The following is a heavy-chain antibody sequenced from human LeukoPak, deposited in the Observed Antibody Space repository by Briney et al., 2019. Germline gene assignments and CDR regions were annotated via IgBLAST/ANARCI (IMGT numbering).Heavy chain of an antibody. J-gene: IGHJ6*02. CDR3: ARDWKPLRIAAAGTMNYYYYGMDV. CDR1: GGTFSSYA. D-gene: IGHD6-13*01. Sequence: SVKVSRKASGGTFSSYAISWVRQAPGQGLEWMGGIIPIFGTANYAQKFQGRVTITADESTSTAYMELSSLRSEDTAVYYCARDWKPLRIAAAGTMNYYYYGMDVWGQGTTVTVSS. V-gene: IGHV1-69*13. CDR2: IIPIFGTA.